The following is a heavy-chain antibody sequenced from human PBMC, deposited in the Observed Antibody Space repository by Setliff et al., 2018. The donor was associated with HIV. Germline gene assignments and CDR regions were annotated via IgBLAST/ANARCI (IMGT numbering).Heavy chain of an antibody. J-gene: IGHJ5*02. CDR2: VYHTGLT. Sequence: PSETLSLTCTVSGGSISNTRFYWGWLRQPPGKGLEWVGNVYHTGLTEYNPTLKSRLTLSMDRSSEQFFLRLASVTAADTATYYCARAKTIGSSALFLDPWGQGTPVT. D-gene: IGHD2-2*03. V-gene: IGHV4-39*01. CDR3: ARAKTIGSSALFLDP. CDR1: GGSISNTRFY.